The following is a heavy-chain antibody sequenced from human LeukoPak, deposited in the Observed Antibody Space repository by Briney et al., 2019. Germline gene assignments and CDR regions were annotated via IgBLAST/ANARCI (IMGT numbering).Heavy chain of an antibody. J-gene: IGHJ4*02. D-gene: IGHD1-26*01. CDR3: ARESGAFSPFGF. CDR1: GGSIITTNW. CDR2: VHLNGAT. V-gene: IGHV4-4*02. Sequence: SETLSLTCAVSGGSIITTNWWSWVRQPPGKGLEWIGEVHLNGATNYNPSLESRVSMSIDKSKNQLSLKLRSVSAADTAIYYCARESGAFSPFGFWGQGTLVTVSS.